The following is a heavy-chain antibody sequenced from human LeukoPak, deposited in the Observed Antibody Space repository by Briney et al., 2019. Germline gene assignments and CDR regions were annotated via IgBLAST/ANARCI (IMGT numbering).Heavy chain of an antibody. CDR3: ARIFPAHCSSTSCPFDY. Sequence: PSETLSLTCTVSGGSISSGGYYWSWIRQPPGKGLEWIGYIYHSGSTYYSPSLKSRVTISVDRSKNQFSLKLSSVTAADTAVYYCARIFPAHCSSTSCPFDYWGQGTLVTVSS. CDR1: GGSISSGGYY. CDR2: IYHSGST. D-gene: IGHD2-2*01. J-gene: IGHJ4*02. V-gene: IGHV4-30-2*01.